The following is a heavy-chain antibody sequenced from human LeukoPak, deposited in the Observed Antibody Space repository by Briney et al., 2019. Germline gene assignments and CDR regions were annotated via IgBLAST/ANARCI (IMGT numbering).Heavy chain of an antibody. V-gene: IGHV3-48*04. D-gene: IGHD3-22*01. Sequence: LPGGSLRLSCAASGFTFSSYSMNWVRQAPGKGLEWVSYISSSSSTIYYADSVKGRFTIYRDNAKNSLYLQMNSQRAEHTSVYDCARVLDYDSSGYPFGFEGWGTGATVSVSS. CDR2: ISSSSSTI. CDR3: ARVLDYDSSGYPFGFEG. J-gene: IGHJ6*04. CDR1: GFTFSSYS.